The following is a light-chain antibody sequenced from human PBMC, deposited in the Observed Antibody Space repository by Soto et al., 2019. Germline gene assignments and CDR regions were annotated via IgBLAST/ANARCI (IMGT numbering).Light chain of an antibody. CDR3: QQYYMGWT. Sequence: DIQMTQSPSTLSASVGDRITITCRASPSISGSLAWCQHRPGEAPKLLIYDVSTLESGVPSRFSGFGSGTEFTLSISGLQPDDFGTYYCQQYYMGWTFGQGTKVDIK. J-gene: IGKJ1*01. CDR1: PSISGS. CDR2: DVS. V-gene: IGKV1-5*01.